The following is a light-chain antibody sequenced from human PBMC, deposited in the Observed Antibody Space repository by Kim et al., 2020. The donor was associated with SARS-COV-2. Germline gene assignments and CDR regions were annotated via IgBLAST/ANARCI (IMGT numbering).Light chain of an antibody. V-gene: IGKV1-27*01. J-gene: IGKJ1*01. CDR2: DAS. Sequence: ASVGDRVIITCRASQGITNYLAWYQQKPGKPPSLLIYDASTLHSGVPSRFSGSGSGTDFTLTSSSLQSEDVATYYCQKYDSASRTFGQGTKVDIK. CDR3: QKYDSASRT. CDR1: QGITNY.